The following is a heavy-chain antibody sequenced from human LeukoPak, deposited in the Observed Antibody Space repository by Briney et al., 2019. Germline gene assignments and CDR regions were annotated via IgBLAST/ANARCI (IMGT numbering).Heavy chain of an antibody. CDR2: ISGSGGST. V-gene: IGHV3-23*01. Sequence: PGGSLRLSCAACGFTFSSYAMSWVRQAPGEGLKWVSAISGSGGSTYYADSVKGRFTISRDSSKNTLYLQMNSLRAEDTAVYYCAKDHIAAGPGLGRTVLSQPVGYWGQGTLVTVSS. J-gene: IGHJ4*02. CDR3: AKDHIAAGPGLGRTVLSQPVGY. CDR1: GFTFSSYA. D-gene: IGHD6-6*01.